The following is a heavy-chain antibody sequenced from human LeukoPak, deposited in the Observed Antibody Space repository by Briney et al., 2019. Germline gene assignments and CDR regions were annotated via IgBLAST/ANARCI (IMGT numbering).Heavy chain of an antibody. J-gene: IGHJ4*02. Sequence: GGSLRLSCAASGFTFSSYAMHWVRQAPGKGLEWVAVISYDGSNKYYADSVKGRFTISRDNSKNALYLQMNSLRAEDTAVYYCARVHWQLVNGGVFDYWGQGTLVTVSS. V-gene: IGHV3-30*01. CDR1: GFTFSSYA. D-gene: IGHD6-6*01. CDR3: ARVHWQLVNGGVFDY. CDR2: ISYDGSNK.